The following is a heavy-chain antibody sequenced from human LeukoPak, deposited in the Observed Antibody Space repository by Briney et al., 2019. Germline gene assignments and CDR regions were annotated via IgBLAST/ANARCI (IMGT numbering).Heavy chain of an antibody. CDR3: ARVSVAGSVINAFDI. Sequence: PGGSLRLSCAASGFTFSTYSMSWVRQAPEKGLEWVSSISGSSVYIYYADSVKGRFTISRDNANNSLYLQMNSLRAEDAAVYYCARVSVAGSVINAFDIWGQGTVVTVSS. J-gene: IGHJ3*02. D-gene: IGHD6-19*01. CDR2: ISGSSVYI. CDR1: GFTFSTYS. V-gene: IGHV3-21*01.